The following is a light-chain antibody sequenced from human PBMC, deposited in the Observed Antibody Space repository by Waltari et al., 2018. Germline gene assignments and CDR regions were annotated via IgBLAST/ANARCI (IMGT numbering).Light chain of an antibody. CDR3: CSYAGSYTRV. J-gene: IGLJ3*02. CDR1: SSDVAGYNY. V-gene: IGLV2-11*01. Sequence: QSALTQPRSVSGSPGPSVTISCTGTSSDVAGYNYVSWYQQHPGKAPKLMIYDVSKRPSGVPDRFSGSKSGNTASLTISGLQAEDEADYYCCSYAGSYTRVFGGGTKLTVL. CDR2: DVS.